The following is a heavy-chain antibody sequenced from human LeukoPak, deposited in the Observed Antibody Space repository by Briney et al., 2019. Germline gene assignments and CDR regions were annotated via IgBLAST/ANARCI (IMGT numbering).Heavy chain of an antibody. CDR1: GFTFSSYG. J-gene: IGHJ4*02. V-gene: IGHV3-30*18. CDR3: AKEHVLKGTADY. Sequence: GRSLRLSCAASGFTFSSYGIHWVRQAPGKGLEWVGVISYDGANKYYADSVKGRFTISRGNSKNTLYLQMNGLRAEDTAVYYCAKEHVLKGTADYWGQGTLVTVSS. CDR2: ISYDGANK. D-gene: IGHD1-7*01.